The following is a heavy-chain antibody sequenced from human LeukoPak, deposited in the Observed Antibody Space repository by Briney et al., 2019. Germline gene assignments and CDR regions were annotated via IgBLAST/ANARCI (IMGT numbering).Heavy chain of an antibody. CDR3: AREWLGPYYFDY. CDR1: GGSVSSGSYY. CDR2: IYYSGST. D-gene: IGHD6-19*01. Sequence: SSETLSLTCTVSGGSVSSGSYYWSWIRQPPGKGLEWIGYIYYSGSTNYNPSLKSRVTISVDTSKNQFSLKLSSVTAADTAVCYCAREWLGPYYFDYWGQGTLVTVSS. V-gene: IGHV4-61*01. J-gene: IGHJ4*02.